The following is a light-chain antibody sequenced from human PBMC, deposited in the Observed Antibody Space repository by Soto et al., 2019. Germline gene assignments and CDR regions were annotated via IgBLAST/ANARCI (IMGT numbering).Light chain of an antibody. CDR2: DVS. CDR1: SSDIGGYNY. V-gene: IGLV2-14*01. Sequence: QSALTQPASVSGSPGQSITLSCTGTSSDIGGYNYVSWYQQHPGKAPKLMIYDVSSRPLGISNRFSGSKSGNTASLTISGLQDEDEADYYCSSYTTSSTLEVFGGGTKLTVL. CDR3: SSYTTSSTLEV. J-gene: IGLJ3*02.